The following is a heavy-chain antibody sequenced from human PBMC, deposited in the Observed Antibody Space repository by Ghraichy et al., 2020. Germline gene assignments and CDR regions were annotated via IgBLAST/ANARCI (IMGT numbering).Heavy chain of an antibody. J-gene: IGHJ4*02. CDR2: ISSDGDST. V-gene: IGHV3-64*01. Sequence: GGSLRLSCAASGFTFSNYGMHWVRQAPGKGLEFVSSISSDGDSTYYANSVKGRFIISRDNSKDTVDLQMGSLRREDMAVYYCARPWRGSLGWTYFDYWGQGALVTVSS. CDR3: ARPWRGSLGWTYFDY. D-gene: IGHD3-16*01. CDR1: GFTFSNYG.